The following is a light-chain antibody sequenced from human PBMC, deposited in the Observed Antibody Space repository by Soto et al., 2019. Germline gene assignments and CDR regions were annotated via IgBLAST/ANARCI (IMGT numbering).Light chain of an antibody. J-gene: IGLJ1*01. CDR1: SGDVGGYNY. CDR3: SSYGGNNIYV. V-gene: IGLV2-8*01. CDR2: EVT. Sequence: QSVLSHPPSASWSPGHSVTISCTGTSGDVGGYNYVSWYQQHPGKAPKLMIYEVTKRPSGVPDRFSASKSGNTASLTVSGLQAEDEADYYCSSYGGNNIYVFGSGTKVTVL.